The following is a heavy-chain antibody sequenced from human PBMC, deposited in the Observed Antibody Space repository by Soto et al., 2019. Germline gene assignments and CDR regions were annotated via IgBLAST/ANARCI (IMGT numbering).Heavy chain of an antibody. J-gene: IGHJ4*02. D-gene: IGHD2-8*01. Sequence: QMQLVESGGGVVQPGRSLRLSCTASGFIFSNYGMHWVRQAPGKGLEWVAVVGYEGRAKHYADSVKGRFTISRDNSQNTLYLQMDSLRAEDTAVYYCAKEGNSYASRFVDYWCQGTLVTVS. CDR3: AKEGNSYASRFVDY. CDR1: GFIFSNYG. V-gene: IGHV3-30*18. CDR2: VGYEGRAK.